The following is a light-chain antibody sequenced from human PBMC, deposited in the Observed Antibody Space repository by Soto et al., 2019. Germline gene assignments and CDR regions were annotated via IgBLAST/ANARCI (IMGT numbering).Light chain of an antibody. Sequence: VQLTQSPSFLSASVGDRVTITCRASQGISSHLAWYQQRPGKGPKLLIYAASTLQSGVPSRFSGSGSGTEFTLAISSLQPEDFATYYCQQVNGYPHTFFQGTKLEIK. CDR3: QQVNGYPHT. J-gene: IGKJ2*01. CDR1: QGISSH. CDR2: AAS. V-gene: IGKV1-9*01.